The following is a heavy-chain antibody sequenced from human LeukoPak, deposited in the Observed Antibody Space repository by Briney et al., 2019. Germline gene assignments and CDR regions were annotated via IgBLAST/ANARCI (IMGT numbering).Heavy chain of an antibody. CDR1: GFTFDDYG. D-gene: IGHD3-22*01. J-gene: IGHJ4*02. CDR2: ISWNGDST. Sequence: GGSLRLSCAASGFTFDDYGMSWVRQAPGKGLEWVSGISWNGDSTGYADSVKGRFTISRDNAKNSLYLQMNSLRAEDTALYYSARGCTRSSVYDYWGQGTLVTVSS. V-gene: IGHV3-20*04. CDR3: ARGCTRSSVYDY.